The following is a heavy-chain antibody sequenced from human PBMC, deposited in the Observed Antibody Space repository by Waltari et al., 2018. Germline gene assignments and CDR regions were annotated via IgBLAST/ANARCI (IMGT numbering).Heavy chain of an antibody. V-gene: IGHV4-38-2*01. CDR1: GYSISSGFY. CDR2: MYHGGTT. D-gene: IGHD1-26*01. CDR3: ARMGGPNAFDI. J-gene: IGHJ3*02. Sequence: QVQLQESGPGLVKPSETLSLTCGVSGYSISSGFYWGWIRQPPGTGLEWIGSMYHGGTTYDNPSLKSRVTSSVDTSKNQFSLKLSSVTAADTAGYYGARMGGPNAFDIWGQGTMVTVSS.